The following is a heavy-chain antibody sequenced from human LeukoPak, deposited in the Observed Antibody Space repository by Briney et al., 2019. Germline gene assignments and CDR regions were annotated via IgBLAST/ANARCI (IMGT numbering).Heavy chain of an antibody. D-gene: IGHD3-10*01. Sequence: SETLSLTCSVSSDSISSSSYLWVWVRQPPGKGLEWIGDIYSNGHISYNPSLKSRAAISVDTSKNQFSLNLSSVTAADTAVYYCARRHYGSGNIDSWGQGTLVAVSS. V-gene: IGHV4-39*01. CDR2: IYSNGHI. CDR1: SDSISSSSYL. J-gene: IGHJ4*02. CDR3: ARRHYGSGNIDS.